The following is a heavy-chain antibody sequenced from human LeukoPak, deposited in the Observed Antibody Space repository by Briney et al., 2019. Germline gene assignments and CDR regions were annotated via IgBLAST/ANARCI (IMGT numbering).Heavy chain of an antibody. D-gene: IGHD6-13*01. V-gene: IGHV1-46*01. CDR1: GYTFTDSY. J-gene: IGHJ3*02. CDR3: ARLRAGHGFDI. Sequence: ASVKVSCKASGYTFTDSYIHWVRQAPGQGLEWMGVINPSGGSTTYAQKFQGRVTMTRDTSTSTVYMEVSSLRSEDTAVYYCARLRAGHGFDILGQGTMVTVSS. CDR2: INPSGGST.